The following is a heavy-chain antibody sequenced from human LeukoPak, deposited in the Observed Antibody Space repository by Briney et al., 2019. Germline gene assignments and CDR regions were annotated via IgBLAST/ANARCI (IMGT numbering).Heavy chain of an antibody. CDR2: LNPGDSET. V-gene: IGHV5-51*01. Sequence: GESLKISCKGSGYRFMTYWIAWVRQMPGKGLEWMGILNPGDSETSYSPSFQGQVTISADKSISTAYLQWSSLKASDTAMYFCARQGYYDGSGHFPGKDAFDIWGQGTMVTVS. CDR3: ARQGYYDGSGHFPGKDAFDI. D-gene: IGHD3-22*01. J-gene: IGHJ3*02. CDR1: GYRFMTYW.